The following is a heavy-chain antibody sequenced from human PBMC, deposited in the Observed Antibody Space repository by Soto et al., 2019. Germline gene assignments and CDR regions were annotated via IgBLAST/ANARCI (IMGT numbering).Heavy chain of an antibody. CDR1: GFTFSTYT. J-gene: IGHJ4*02. V-gene: IGHV3-21*01. D-gene: IGHD3-3*01. CDR2: ISSTGTYI. Sequence: AHLVESGGGLVKPGGSLRLSCAASGFTFSTYTINWVRQAPGKRLEWVSSISSTGTYIYYADSVKGRFTISRDNAKNSLYLQMNSLRAEDTAVYYCAREASTFGVVSYYFDYWGLGTLVTVS. CDR3: AREASTFGVVSYYFDY.